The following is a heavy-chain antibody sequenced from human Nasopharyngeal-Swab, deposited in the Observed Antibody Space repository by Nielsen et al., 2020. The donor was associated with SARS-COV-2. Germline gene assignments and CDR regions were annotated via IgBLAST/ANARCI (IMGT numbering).Heavy chain of an antibody. Sequence: GESLKISCAASGFTFSSYAMSWVRQAPGKGLEWVSVIYSGGSSTYYADSVKGRFTISRDNSKNTLYLQMNSLRAEDTAVYYCAKDRGGATVYWGQGTLATVSS. V-gene: IGHV3-23*03. J-gene: IGHJ4*02. CDR2: IYSGGSST. D-gene: IGHD1-26*01. CDR3: AKDRGGATVY. CDR1: GFTFSSYA.